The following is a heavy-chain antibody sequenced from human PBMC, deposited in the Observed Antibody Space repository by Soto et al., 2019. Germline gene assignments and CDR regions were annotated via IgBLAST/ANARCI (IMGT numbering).Heavy chain of an antibody. CDR3: ARDFKGYDSSGYYYRFDP. Sequence: GASVKVSCKASGYTFTSYGISWVRQAPGQGLEWMGWINAGNGNTKYSQKFQGRVTITRDTSASTAYMELSSLRSEDTAVYYCARDFKGYDSSGYYYRFDPWGQGTLVTVSS. CDR1: GYTFTSYG. CDR2: INAGNGNT. D-gene: IGHD3-22*01. J-gene: IGHJ5*02. V-gene: IGHV1-3*01.